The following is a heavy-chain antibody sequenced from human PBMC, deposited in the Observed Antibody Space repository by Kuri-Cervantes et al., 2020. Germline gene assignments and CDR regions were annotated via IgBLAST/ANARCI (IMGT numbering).Heavy chain of an antibody. J-gene: IGHJ4*02. V-gene: IGHV3-7*01. CDR3: ARDFSTVVTHFDY. CDR1: GFSFLNYW. CDR2: INQDGSEK. D-gene: IGHD4-23*01. Sequence: GGSLRLSCAASGFSFLNYWMSWVRQAPGKGLEWLANINQDGSEKYYVASVKGRFTISRDNVKNSLFLQMDSLRVEDTAVYYCARDFSTVVTHFDYWGRGTLVTVSS.